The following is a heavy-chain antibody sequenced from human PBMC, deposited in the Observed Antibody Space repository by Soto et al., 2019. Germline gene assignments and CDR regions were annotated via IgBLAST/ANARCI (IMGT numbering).Heavy chain of an antibody. CDR1: GFTFSSYA. V-gene: IGHV3-30-3*01. D-gene: IGHD3-22*01. J-gene: IGHJ6*02. Sequence: QVQLVESGGGVVQPGRSLRLSCAASGFTFSSYAMHWVRQAPGKGLEWVAVISYDGSNKYYADSVKGRFTISRDNSKNTLYLQMNSLRAEDTAVYYCARDHSVDDSSGYYYRYYYYGMDVWGQGTKVTVSS. CDR2: ISYDGSNK. CDR3: ARDHSVDDSSGYYYRYYYYGMDV.